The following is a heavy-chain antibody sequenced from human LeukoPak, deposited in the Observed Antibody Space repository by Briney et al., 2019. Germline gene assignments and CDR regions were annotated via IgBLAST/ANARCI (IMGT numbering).Heavy chain of an antibody. CDR2: ISSSSSYI. D-gene: IGHD3-9*01. V-gene: IGHV3-21*01. CDR3: ARATSRGYYDILTGGSPYYYGMDV. CDR1: GFTFSSYS. Sequence: GGSLRLSCAASGFTFSSYSMNWVRQAPGKGLEWVSSISSSSSYIYYADSVKGRFTISRDNAKNSLYLRMNSLRAEDTAVYYCARATSRGYYDILTGGSPYYYGMDVWGQGTTVTVSS. J-gene: IGHJ6*02.